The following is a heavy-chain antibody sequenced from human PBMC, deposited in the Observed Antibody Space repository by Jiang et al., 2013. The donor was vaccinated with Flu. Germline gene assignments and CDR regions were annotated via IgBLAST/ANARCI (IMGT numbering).Heavy chain of an antibody. CDR1: GGSISSSSYY. CDR3: ARRTGYGSGSYAGTPFDY. V-gene: IGHV4-39*01. CDR2: IYYSGST. J-gene: IGHJ4*02. D-gene: IGHD3-10*01. Sequence: TVSGGSISSSSYYWGWIRQPPRKGLEWIGSIYYSGSTYYNPSLKSRVTISVDTSKNQFSLKLSSVTAADTAVYYCARRTGYGSGSYAGTPFDYWGQGTLVTVSS.